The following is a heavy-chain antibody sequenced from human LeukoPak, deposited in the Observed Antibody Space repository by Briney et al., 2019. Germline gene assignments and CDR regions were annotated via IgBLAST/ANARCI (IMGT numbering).Heavy chain of an antibody. V-gene: IGHV3-30*18. CDR3: AKVKRKSGIAVAGFDY. CDR2: ISYDGNNK. J-gene: IGHJ4*02. Sequence: GGSLRLSCAASGFTFSSYGMHWVRQAPGKGLEWVAVISYDGNNKYYADSVKGRFAISRDNSKNTLYLQMNSLRAEDTAVYYCAKVKRKSGIAVAGFDYWGQGTLVTVSS. D-gene: IGHD6-19*01. CDR1: GFTFSSYG.